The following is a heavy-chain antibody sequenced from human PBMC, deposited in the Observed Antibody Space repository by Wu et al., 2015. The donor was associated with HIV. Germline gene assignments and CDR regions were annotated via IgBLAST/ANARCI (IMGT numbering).Heavy chain of an antibody. CDR3: ARDFVAVVAPFDY. D-gene: IGHD2-15*01. J-gene: IGHJ4*02. V-gene: IGHV1-18*01. Sequence: QGRVTKTTDTSTSTAYMELRSLRSDDTAVYYCARDFVAVVAPFDYWGQGTLVTVSS.